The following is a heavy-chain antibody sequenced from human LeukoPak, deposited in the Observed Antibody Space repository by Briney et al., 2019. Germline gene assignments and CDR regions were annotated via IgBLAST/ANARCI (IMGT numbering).Heavy chain of an antibody. CDR1: SGSISSHY. CDR2: IYYTGTT. Sequence: PSETLSLTCTVSSGSISSHYWSWIRQSPERGLEWVGFIYYTGTTRYNPSLRGRVTMSVDSSRNHFSLKLTSMTAADTALYYCARLLNNDNAGDPDTFDMWGQGTMVTVSS. CDR3: ARLLNNDNAGDPDTFDM. J-gene: IGHJ3*02. V-gene: IGHV4-59*11. D-gene: IGHD2-21*02.